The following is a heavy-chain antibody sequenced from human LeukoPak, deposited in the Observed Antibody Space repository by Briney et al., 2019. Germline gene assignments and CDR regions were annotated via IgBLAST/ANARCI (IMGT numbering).Heavy chain of an antibody. V-gene: IGHV3-20*01. D-gene: IGHD5-18*01. Sequence: RAGGSLRLSCAASGFTFDDYAMSWVRQAPGKGLEWVSGITWNGGSIGYADSVKGRFTISRDNAKNSLYLQMNSLRAEDTALYHCARGGYIYGPDYWGQGTLVTVSS. CDR1: GFTFDDYA. J-gene: IGHJ4*02. CDR3: ARGGYIYGPDY. CDR2: ITWNGGSI.